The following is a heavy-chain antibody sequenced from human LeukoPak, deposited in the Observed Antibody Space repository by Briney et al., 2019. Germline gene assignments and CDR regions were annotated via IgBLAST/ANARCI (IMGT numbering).Heavy chain of an antibody. D-gene: IGHD1-26*01. CDR1: GFTFSSYG. CDR3: AKSSYSLSMDY. J-gene: IGHJ4*02. CDR2: ISYDGSNK. Sequence: GGSLRLSCAASGFTFSSYGMHWVRQAPGKGLEWVAVISYDGSNKYYADSVKGRFTISRDNSKNTLYLQMNSLRAEDTAVYYCAKSSYSLSMDYWGQGTLVTVS. V-gene: IGHV3-30*18.